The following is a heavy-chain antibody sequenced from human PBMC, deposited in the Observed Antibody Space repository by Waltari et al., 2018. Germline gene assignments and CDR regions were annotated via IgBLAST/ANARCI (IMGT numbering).Heavy chain of an antibody. CDR1: GDSISSSSYY. CDR2: MYYSGST. J-gene: IGHJ4*02. CDR3: VRHARTTSGGKHFDH. Sequence: QLQLQESGPGLVKASETLSLTCTVSGDSISSSSYYWGWVRPPPGKGLEWIGNMYYSGSTYYNQSLKSRVTISGDTSKSQFSLKLSSVTAADTSMYYCVRHARTTSGGKHFDHWGQGMLVTVSP. V-gene: IGHV4-39*01. D-gene: IGHD2-15*01.